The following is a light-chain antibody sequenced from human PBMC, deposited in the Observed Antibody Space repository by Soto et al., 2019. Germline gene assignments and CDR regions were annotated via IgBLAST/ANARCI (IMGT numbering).Light chain of an antibody. V-gene: IGLV2-14*01. J-gene: IGLJ2*01. CDR2: EVS. Sequence: QSALTQPASVSGSPGQSITISCTGTSSVVGVYKYVSWYQHHPGKAPKLMIYEVSNRPSGVSNRFSGSKSGNTASLTISGVQAEDEAHYYCTSYTSSSTLLFGGGTKVTVL. CDR1: SSVVGVYKY. CDR3: TSYTSSSTLL.